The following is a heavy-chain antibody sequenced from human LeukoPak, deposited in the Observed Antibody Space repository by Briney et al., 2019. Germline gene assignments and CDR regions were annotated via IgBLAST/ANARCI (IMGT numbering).Heavy chain of an antibody. J-gene: IGHJ5*02. D-gene: IGHD3-3*01. Sequence: SQTLSLTCTVSGGSISSGSYYWSWLRQPAGKGLEWIGRIYTSGSTNYNPSLKSRVTISVDTSKNQFSLKLSSVTAADTAVYYCARHIYDFWTHNWFDPWSQGTLVTVSS. V-gene: IGHV4-61*02. CDR3: ARHIYDFWTHNWFDP. CDR1: GGSISSGSYY. CDR2: IYTSGST.